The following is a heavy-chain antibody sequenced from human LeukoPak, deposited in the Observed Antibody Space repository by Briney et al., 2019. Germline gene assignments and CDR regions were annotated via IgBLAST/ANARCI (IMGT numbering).Heavy chain of an antibody. Sequence: GGFLRLSCAASGLTVRSNYITWVRQAPGKGLEWVAVIYSGGSTYYADSVKSRFTNTRDNSKNTLYLQMSSLRAEDSAVYYCASSLEGNFWSGYHFWGQGALVTVSS. CDR3: ASSLEGNFWSGYHF. V-gene: IGHV3-66*01. J-gene: IGHJ4*02. CDR2: IYSGGST. CDR1: GLTVRSNY. D-gene: IGHD3-3*01.